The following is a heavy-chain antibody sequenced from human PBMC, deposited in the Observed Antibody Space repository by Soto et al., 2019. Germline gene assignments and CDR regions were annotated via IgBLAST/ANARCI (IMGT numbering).Heavy chain of an antibody. V-gene: IGHV1-2*04. D-gene: IGHD3-10*01. CDR2: INPNSGGT. J-gene: IGHJ6*03. Sequence: ASVKVSCKASGYTFTGYYMHWVRQDPGQGLEWMGWINPNSGGTNYAQKFQGWVTMTRDTSISTAYMELSRLRSDDTAVYYCASGPAGHYYMDVWGKGTTVTVSS. CDR3: ASGPAGHYYMDV. CDR1: GYTFTGYY.